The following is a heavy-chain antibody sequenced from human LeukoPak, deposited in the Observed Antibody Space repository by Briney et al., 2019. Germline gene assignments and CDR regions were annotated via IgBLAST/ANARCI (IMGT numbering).Heavy chain of an antibody. J-gene: IGHJ4*02. Sequence: PGGSLRLSCAASGFTFTNRWMNWVRRAPGKGPEWISYISSGGSVMHYADSVKGRFTISRDNVENSLYLQMNSLRVEDTAVYYCTRDLEYWGQGVLVTVSS. CDR1: GFTFTNRW. CDR2: ISSGGSVM. CDR3: TRDLEY. V-gene: IGHV3-48*01.